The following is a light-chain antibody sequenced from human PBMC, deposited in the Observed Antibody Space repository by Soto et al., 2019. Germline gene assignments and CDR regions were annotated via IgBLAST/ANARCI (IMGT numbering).Light chain of an antibody. CDR2: GTS. J-gene: IGKJ4*01. Sequence: EIVLTQSPGTLTLSPGERATLSCRASQSISSTFLAWYQHKPGQAPRVLIYGTSRRASGIPDRFSGGGSGTDFTLTSSSLQPEYFATYYCQQANSFPLTFGGGTKVEI. CDR3: QQANSFPLT. V-gene: IGKV3-20*01. CDR1: QSISSTF.